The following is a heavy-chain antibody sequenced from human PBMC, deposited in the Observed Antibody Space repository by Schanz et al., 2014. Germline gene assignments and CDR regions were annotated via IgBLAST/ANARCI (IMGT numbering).Heavy chain of an antibody. CDR3: ATWRGDDSGGHGQFDY. CDR2: ISTSGST. Sequence: QVQLQESGPGLVKPSETLSLTCTVSGGSMSSFYWNWIRQPAGKGLEWIGRISTSGSTNYNPSLRSRVSIPRGSPITHFSLRLSSLPAADTAVYYCATWRGDDSGGHGQFDYWGQGALVTVSS. V-gene: IGHV4-4*07. CDR1: GGSMSSFY. J-gene: IGHJ4*02. D-gene: IGHD3-22*01.